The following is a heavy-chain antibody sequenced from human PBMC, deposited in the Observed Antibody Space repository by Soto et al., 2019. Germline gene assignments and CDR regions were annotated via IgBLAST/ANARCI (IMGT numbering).Heavy chain of an antibody. J-gene: IGHJ6*02. D-gene: IGHD2-2*01. CDR2: INHSGST. V-gene: IGHV4-34*01. Sequence: QVQLQQWGAGLLKPSETLSLTCAVYGGSFSGYYWSWIRQPPGKGLEWIGEINHSGSTNYNPSLRSRVTISVDPSKNQFSLKLSSVTAADTAVYYCARARGVVVPAATQQTGMIAFRYYYYGMDVWGQGTTVTVSS. CDR1: GGSFSGYY. CDR3: ARARGVVVPAATQQTGMIAFRYYYYGMDV.